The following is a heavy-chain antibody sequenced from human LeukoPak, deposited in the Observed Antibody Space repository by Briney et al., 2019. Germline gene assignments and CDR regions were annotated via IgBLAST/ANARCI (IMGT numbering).Heavy chain of an antibody. CDR1: GFTFSSYG. D-gene: IGHD1-1*01. J-gene: IGHJ5*02. CDR2: ISYDGSNK. V-gene: IGHV3-30*18. CDR3: AKDQHWNDVGGWFDP. Sequence: GGTLRLSCAASGFTFSSYGMHWVRQAPGKGREEGAVISYDGSNKYYADSVKGRFTISRDNSKNTLYLQMNSLRAEDTAVYYCAKDQHWNDVGGWFDPWGQGTLVTVSS.